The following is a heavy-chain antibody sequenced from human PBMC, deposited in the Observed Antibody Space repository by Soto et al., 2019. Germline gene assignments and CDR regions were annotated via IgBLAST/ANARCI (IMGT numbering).Heavy chain of an antibody. J-gene: IGHJ6*02. D-gene: IGHD3-16*01. CDR2: ISPYSGTT. CDR3: AMVDNYVTPTPQDV. V-gene: IGHV1-18*01. Sequence: QVQLVQSGDEVRKPGSSVKVSCKASGYIFVNYGIPWGRQAPEQGLEWRGWISPYSGTTHYASKVQGRHTMTTDTSTSTAYMDLGSLTSGDTAVYYCAMVDNYVTPTPQDVWGQGTTVTVSS. CDR1: GYIFVNYG.